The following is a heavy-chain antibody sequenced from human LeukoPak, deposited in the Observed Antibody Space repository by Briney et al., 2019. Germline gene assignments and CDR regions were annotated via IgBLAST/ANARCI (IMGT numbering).Heavy chain of an antibody. CDR1: GFTFSSYG. J-gene: IGHJ5*02. Sequence: GGSLRLSCAASGFTFSSYGMHWVRQAPGKGLEWVAVIWYDGSNKYYADSVKGRFTISRDNSKNTLYLQMNSLRAEDTAVYYCARWGTIAVAGHLGGPTWFDPWGQEPLVPVSS. V-gene: IGHV3-33*01. CDR3: ARWGTIAVAGHLGGPTWFDP. CDR2: IWYDGSNK. D-gene: IGHD6-19*01.